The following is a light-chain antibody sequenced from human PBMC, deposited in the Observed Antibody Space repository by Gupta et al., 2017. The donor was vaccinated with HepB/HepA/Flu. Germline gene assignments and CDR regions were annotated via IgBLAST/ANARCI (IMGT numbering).Light chain of an antibody. CDR3: MQSTHWPPLA. J-gene: IGKJ4*01. V-gene: IGKV2-30*01. CDR1: QSLADTDGSTY. Sequence: DVVLTQSPLSLPVTLGQPASMSCWSSQSLADTDGSTYLSWFQQRPGQSPRRLIYKVSNRDSGVPDRFISSGSGSDFTLTISSVEAEDVGLYYCMQSTHWPPLAFGGGTKVEIK. CDR2: KVS.